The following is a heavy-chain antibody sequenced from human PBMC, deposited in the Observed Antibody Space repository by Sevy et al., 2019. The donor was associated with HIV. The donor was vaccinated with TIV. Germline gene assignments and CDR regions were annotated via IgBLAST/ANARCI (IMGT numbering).Heavy chain of an antibody. CDR1: GGSISSYY. V-gene: IGHV4-59*01. CDR3: ARMVRGYSFDY. J-gene: IGHJ4*02. CDR2: LYYSGST. D-gene: IGHD3-10*01. Sequence: SETLSLTCTVSGGSISSYYWSWIRQPPAKGLEWIGYLYYSGSTNNNPSLKSRVTISVDTSKNQFSLKLSSVTAADTAVYYCARMVRGYSFDYWGQGTLVIVSS.